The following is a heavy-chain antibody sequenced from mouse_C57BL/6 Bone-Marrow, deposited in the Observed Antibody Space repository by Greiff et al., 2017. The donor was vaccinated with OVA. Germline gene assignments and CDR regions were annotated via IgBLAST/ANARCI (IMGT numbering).Heavy chain of an antibody. Sequence: EVMLVESGGDLVKPGGSLKLSCAASGFTFSSYGMSWVRQTPDKRLEWVATISSGGSYTYYPDSVKGRFTISRANAKNTLYLQLRSLKSEDTAMYNCARCILLAWFAYWGQGTLVTVSA. J-gene: IGHJ3*01. V-gene: IGHV5-6*02. CDR3: ARCILLAWFAY. CDR1: GFTFSSYG. CDR2: ISSGGSYT. D-gene: IGHD1-1*01.